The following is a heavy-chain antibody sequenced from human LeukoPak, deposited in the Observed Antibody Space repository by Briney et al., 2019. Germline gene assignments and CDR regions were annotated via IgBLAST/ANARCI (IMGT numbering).Heavy chain of an antibody. Sequence: GGSLRLSCAALGFTFSSFGMNWFRKAPGKGLGGVSSIRSSSSYIYYADSVKGRFTISRDNAKNTLYLQMNSLRAEDTAVYYCARVSSGSYFGYYYYYMDVWGKGTTVTVSS. D-gene: IGHD1-26*01. CDR3: ARVSSGSYFGYYYYYMDV. J-gene: IGHJ6*03. CDR1: GFTFSSFG. CDR2: IRSSSSYI. V-gene: IGHV3-21*01.